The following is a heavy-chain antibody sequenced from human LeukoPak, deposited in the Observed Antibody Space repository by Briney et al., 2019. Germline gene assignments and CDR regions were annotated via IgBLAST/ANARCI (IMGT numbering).Heavy chain of an antibody. D-gene: IGHD3-10*01. CDR3: AKDYYGSRSLFDF. J-gene: IGHJ4*02. V-gene: IGHV3-23*01. CDR2: ITDTGGTT. Sequence: PGGSLRPSCAASGFSFSIYAMSWVRQAPGKGLEWVSGITDTGGTTYHADSVKGRFTIPRDNSKDTLYLQMNSLRAEDTAVYYCAKDYYGSRSLFDFWGQGTLVTVSS. CDR1: GFSFSIYA.